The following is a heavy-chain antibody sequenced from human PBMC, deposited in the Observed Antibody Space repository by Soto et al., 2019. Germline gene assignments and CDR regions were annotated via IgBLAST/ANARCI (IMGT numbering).Heavy chain of an antibody. CDR1: GGSISSYY. CDR2: IYYSGST. Sequence: SETLSLTCTVSGGSISSYYWSWIRQPPGKGLEWIGYIYYSGSTNYNPSLKSRVTISVDTSKNQFSLKLSSVTAADTAVYYCARAQYYDFWSGFIYYFDYWGQGTLVTVSS. CDR3: ARAQYYDFWSGFIYYFDY. V-gene: IGHV4-59*01. J-gene: IGHJ4*02. D-gene: IGHD3-3*01.